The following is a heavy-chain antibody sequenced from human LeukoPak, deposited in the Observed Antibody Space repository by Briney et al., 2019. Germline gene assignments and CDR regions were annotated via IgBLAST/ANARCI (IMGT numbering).Heavy chain of an antibody. J-gene: IGHJ5*02. D-gene: IGHD2-2*01. V-gene: IGHV4-61*01. CDR2: IYYSGST. CDR1: GGSIRSSYYY. CDR3: ARGMGAVPAALIP. Sequence: SGTLSLTCTVSGGSIRSSYYYWSWIRQPPGKGLEWIGYIYYSGSTNYNPSLKSRVTISVDTSKNQFSLKLSSVTAADTAVYYCARGMGAVPAALIPWGQGTLVTVSS.